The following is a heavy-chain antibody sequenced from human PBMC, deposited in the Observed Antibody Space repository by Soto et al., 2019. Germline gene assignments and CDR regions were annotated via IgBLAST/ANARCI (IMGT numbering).Heavy chain of an antibody. V-gene: IGHV3-74*01. D-gene: IGHD3-16*01. CDR3: ARGLKNYYAMDV. CDR2: LNSDGSSK. Sequence: EVQLVESGGGLVQPGGSLRLSCAASGFTFNSYWMHWVRQPSGKGLVWVSRLNSDGSSKYYGDSMKGRFTISRDNAENTVYLQMNSLRDEDTAVYFCARGLKNYYAMDVWGQGTTVTVSS. J-gene: IGHJ6*02. CDR1: GFTFNSYW.